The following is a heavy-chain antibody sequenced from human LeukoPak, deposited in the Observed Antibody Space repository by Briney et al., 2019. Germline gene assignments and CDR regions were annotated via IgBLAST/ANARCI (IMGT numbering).Heavy chain of an antibody. Sequence: ASVKVSCKASGYTFTGYHMHWVRQAPGQGLEWMGWISAYNGNTNYAQKFQGRVTMTRDTSTSTVYMELSSLRSEDTAVYYCARARWSGGSSPLDYWGQGTLVTVSS. D-gene: IGHD2-15*01. J-gene: IGHJ4*02. V-gene: IGHV1-2*02. CDR2: ISAYNGNT. CDR3: ARARWSGGSSPLDY. CDR1: GYTFTGYH.